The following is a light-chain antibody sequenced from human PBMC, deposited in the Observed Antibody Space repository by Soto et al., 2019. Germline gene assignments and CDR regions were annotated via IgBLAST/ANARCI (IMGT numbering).Light chain of an antibody. CDR2: AAS. CDR1: HDISTF. CDR3: QQLYTLPFT. V-gene: IGKV1-9*01. Sequence: DIQLTQSPSLLSASIGDRVTITCRASHDISTFLAWYQQKPGKAPKLLIYAASTLQSGVPSRFSGSGSGTEFTLTISGLLPEDFAAYHCQQLYTLPFTFGQGTRL. J-gene: IGKJ5*01.